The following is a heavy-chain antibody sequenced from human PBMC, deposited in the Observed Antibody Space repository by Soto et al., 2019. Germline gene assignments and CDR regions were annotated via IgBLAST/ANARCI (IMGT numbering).Heavy chain of an antibody. CDR2: ILHDGGT. D-gene: IGHD4-4*01. V-gene: IGHV4-4*02. J-gene: IGHJ6*02. CDR3: VRHNYYSNHYYYGMDV. Sequence: ASETLSLTCAVYGASISNTNWWTWVRQSPGKGLEWIGEILHDGGTYSNPSLKSRLTISVDKSRNLFSLRLTSVTAADTAVYYCVRHNYYSNHYYYGMDVWGQGTTVTVSS. CDR1: GASISNTNW.